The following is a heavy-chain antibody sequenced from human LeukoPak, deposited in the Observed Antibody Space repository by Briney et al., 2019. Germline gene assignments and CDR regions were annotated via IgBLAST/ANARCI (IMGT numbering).Heavy chain of an antibody. Sequence: GGSLRLSCAASGFTFSRYAMHWVRRAPGKGLAWVAVISYDGPNKNYADSVKGRFTISRDNSKNTLYLQMNSLRAEDTAVYYCARGVRIAVAGNIDYWGQGTLVTVSS. CDR3: ARGVRIAVAGNIDY. CDR1: GFTFSRYA. CDR2: ISYDGPNK. D-gene: IGHD6-19*01. V-gene: IGHV3-30*04. J-gene: IGHJ4*02.